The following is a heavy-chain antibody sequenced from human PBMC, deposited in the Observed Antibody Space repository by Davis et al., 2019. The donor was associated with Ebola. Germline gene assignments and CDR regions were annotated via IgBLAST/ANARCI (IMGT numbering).Heavy chain of an antibody. Sequence: SVKVSCKSSGGTFSNSPISWVRQAPGQGLEWMGRIIPILGKGDYAQKFQDRVTITADRSSSTTYMELRSLRSEDTATYYCAREGSPSFGVDVWGQGTTVTVSS. CDR2: IIPILGKG. J-gene: IGHJ6*02. CDR1: GGTFSNSP. CDR3: AREGSPSFGVDV. D-gene: IGHD3-3*01. V-gene: IGHV1-69*04.